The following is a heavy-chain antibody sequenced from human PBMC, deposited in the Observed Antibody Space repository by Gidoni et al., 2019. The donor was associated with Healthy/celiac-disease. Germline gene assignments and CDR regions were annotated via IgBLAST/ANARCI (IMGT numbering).Heavy chain of an antibody. CDR1: GGSFSGYY. CDR2: INHSGST. Sequence: VQLQQWGAGLLKPSATLSLTCAVYGGSFSGYYWSWIRQPPGKGLEWIGEINHSGSTNYNPSLKSRVTISVDTSKNQFSLKLSSVTAADTAVYYCARDGYFDLWGRGTLVTVSS. V-gene: IGHV4-34*01. CDR3: ARDGYFDL. J-gene: IGHJ2*01.